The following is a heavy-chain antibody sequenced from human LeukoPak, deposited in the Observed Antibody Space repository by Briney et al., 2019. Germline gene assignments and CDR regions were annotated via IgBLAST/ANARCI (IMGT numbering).Heavy chain of an antibody. CDR1: GFSLSTYD. CDR3: ARGYCSSTSCTNDY. D-gene: IGHD2-2*01. CDR2: ITSNGGTT. J-gene: IGHJ4*02. V-gene: IGHV3-64*01. Sequence: GGSLRLSCVASGFSLSTYDMYWVRQAPGKGLEYVSAITSNGGTTYYANSVKGRFTISRDNSKSTLYLQMGSLRAEDMAVYYCARGYCSSTSCTNDYWGQGTLVTVSS.